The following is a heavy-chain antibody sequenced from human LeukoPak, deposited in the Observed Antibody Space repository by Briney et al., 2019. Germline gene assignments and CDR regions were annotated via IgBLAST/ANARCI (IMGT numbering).Heavy chain of an antibody. J-gene: IGHJ4*02. D-gene: IGHD3-9*01. CDR1: GGSISSGYY. CDR2: IYHSGST. CDR3: ARLSIPRYYDILTGYYISAGDREYYFDY. Sequence: PSETLSLTCTVSGGSISSGYYWGWIRQPPGKGLEWIGSIYHSGSTYYNPSLKSRVTISVDTSKNQFSLKLSSVTAADTAVYYCARLSIPRYYDILTGYYISAGDREYYFDYWGQGTLVTVSS. V-gene: IGHV4-38-2*02.